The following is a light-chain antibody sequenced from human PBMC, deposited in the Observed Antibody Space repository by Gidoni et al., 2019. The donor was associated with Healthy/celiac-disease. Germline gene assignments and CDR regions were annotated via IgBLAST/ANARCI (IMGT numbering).Light chain of an antibody. J-gene: IGKJ1*01. CDR2: CAS. V-gene: IGKV3-20*01. CDR3: QQYCSSPPWT. Sequence: EVELTQSPSTLTLSPGERATVSCRARQSVSSSYLDWYQQKPRQPPRLLIYCASTRTTGIPDSFSGSGSWTDFTLTISRLQPEDYAVFYCQQYCSSPPWTFGQGTKVEIK. CDR1: QSVSSSY.